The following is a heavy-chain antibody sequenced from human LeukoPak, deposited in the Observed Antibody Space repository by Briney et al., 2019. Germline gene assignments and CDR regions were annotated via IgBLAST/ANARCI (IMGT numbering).Heavy chain of an antibody. Sequence: SETLSLTCTVSGGSISSSSYYWGWIRQPPGKGLEWIGYISYSGTTYYNPSLKSRVAISVDTSKNLFSLKLSSVTAADTAVYYCANYGSGSYRFDPWGQGTLVTVSS. J-gene: IGHJ5*02. CDR1: GGSISSSSYY. CDR2: ISYSGTT. V-gene: IGHV4-31*03. D-gene: IGHD3-10*01. CDR3: ANYGSGSYRFDP.